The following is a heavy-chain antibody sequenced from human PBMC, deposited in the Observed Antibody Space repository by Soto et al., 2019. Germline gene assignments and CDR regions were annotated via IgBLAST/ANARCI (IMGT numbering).Heavy chain of an antibody. D-gene: IGHD3-10*01. V-gene: IGHV1-3*01. Sequence: ASVKVSCKASGYTFTSYAMHWVRQAPGQRLEWMGWINAGNGNTKYSQKFQGRVTITRDTSASTAYMELSSLRSEDTAVYYCATGVLGELWNWFDPWGQGTLVTVSS. J-gene: IGHJ5*02. CDR1: GYTFTSYA. CDR2: INAGNGNT. CDR3: ATGVLGELWNWFDP.